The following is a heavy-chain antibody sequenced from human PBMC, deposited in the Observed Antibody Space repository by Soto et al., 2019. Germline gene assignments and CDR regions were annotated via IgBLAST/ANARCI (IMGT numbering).Heavy chain of an antibody. CDR2: VNAGNGNT. CDR1: GYTFTTYT. Sequence: QVHLVQSGAEVRKPGASVKVSCVASGYTFTTYTIHWVRQAPGQRLEWMGWVNAGNGNTKYSQKFQGRVTITRDTYASTVYMELSTLRSEDTAIYYCARDRMIAFGGVIGTLGYWGQGTLVTVSS. V-gene: IGHV1-3*01. CDR3: ARDRMIAFGGVIGTLGY. J-gene: IGHJ4*02. D-gene: IGHD3-16*02.